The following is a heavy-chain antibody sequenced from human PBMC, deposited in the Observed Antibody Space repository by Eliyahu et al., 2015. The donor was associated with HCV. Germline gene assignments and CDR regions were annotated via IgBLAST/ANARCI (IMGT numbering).Heavy chain of an antibody. CDR2: IYYSGST. CDR1: GGSLSSGDYY. CDR3: ARAPLGYCSSTTCYRYFDL. V-gene: IGHV4-31*03. D-gene: IGHD2-2*01. Sequence: QVHLQESGPGLVKPSQTLSLTCTVSGGSLSSGDYYWSWIRQHPGKGLEWIGYIYYSGSTNYNPSLKSRVTISVDASKNQFSLKLTSVTAADTAVYYCARAPLGYCSSTTCYRYFDLWGRGTLVTVSS. J-gene: IGHJ2*01.